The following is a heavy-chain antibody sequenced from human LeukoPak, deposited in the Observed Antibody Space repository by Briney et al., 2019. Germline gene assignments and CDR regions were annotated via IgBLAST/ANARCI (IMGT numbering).Heavy chain of an antibody. CDR1: GVSVSSGRYY. J-gene: IGHJ4*02. V-gene: IGHV4-61*01. CDR2: FYYSGST. CDR3: ARKRTGDQGYYFDY. Sequence: PETLSLTCTVSGVSVSSGRYYWSWIRQPPRKGLEWIGYFYYSGSTNYTPSLKTRVPISVDTSKNQFSLKVSSVTAADTAVYYCARKRTGDQGYYFDYWGQGTLVTVSS. D-gene: IGHD1-1*01.